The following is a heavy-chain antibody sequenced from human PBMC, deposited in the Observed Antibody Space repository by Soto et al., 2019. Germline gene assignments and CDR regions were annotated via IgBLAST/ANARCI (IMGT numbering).Heavy chain of an antibody. CDR2: IYNDGTYS. D-gene: IGHD3-10*01. J-gene: IGHJ4*02. V-gene: IGHV3-74*01. CDR3: TRGPRPISTGTGAY. Sequence: LSCAASGFIFKMYWMHWVRQSPGKGLVWISRIYNDGTYSDYADSERGRFTISRDNVNDTLYLQMNNLRAEDSGLYYCTRGPRPISTGTGAYWGQGTQVTVSS. CDR1: GFIFKMYW.